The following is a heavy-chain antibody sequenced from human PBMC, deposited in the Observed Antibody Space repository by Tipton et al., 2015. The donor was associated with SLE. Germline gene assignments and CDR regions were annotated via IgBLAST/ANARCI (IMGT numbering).Heavy chain of an antibody. CDR1: GVSIRSYH. D-gene: IGHD3-3*01. CDR2: IHYGGRT. CDR3: VGQTIFGSLRALDY. J-gene: IGHJ4*02. Sequence: TLSLTCSVSGVSIRSYHWEWIRQPPGKGLEWIGYIHYGGRTYCSPSLKSRVTISGDTSKNQFSLKLSSVTAADTAVYYCVGQTIFGSLRALDYWGLGTLVTVSS. V-gene: IGHV4-59*03.